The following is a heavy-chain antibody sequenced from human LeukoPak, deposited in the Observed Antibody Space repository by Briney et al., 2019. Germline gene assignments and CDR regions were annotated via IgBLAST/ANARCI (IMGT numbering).Heavy chain of an antibody. J-gene: IGHJ4*02. V-gene: IGHV4-34*01. D-gene: IGHD4-11*01. CDR1: GGSFSGYY. Sequence: SETLSLTCAVYGGSFSGYYWSWIRQPPGKGLEWIGEINHSGSTNYNPSLKSRVTISVDTSKNQFSLKLSSVTAADTAVYYCAREFQEDYSIYYFDYWGQGTLVTVSS. CDR3: AREFQEDYSIYYFDY. CDR2: INHSGST.